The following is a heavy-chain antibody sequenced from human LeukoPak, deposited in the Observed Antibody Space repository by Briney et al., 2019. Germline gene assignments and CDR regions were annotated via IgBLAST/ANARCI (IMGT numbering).Heavy chain of an antibody. J-gene: IGHJ4*02. CDR3: ARGSKYNIWTGFIVGAMDDFDY. Sequence: ASVKVSCKASGYTFTGYYMHWVRQAPGQGLEWMGWINPNSGSTNYAQKFQGRVTMTRDTSISTAYMELSRLRSDDTAVYYCARGSKYNIWTGFIVGAMDDFDYWGQGTLVTVSS. CDR1: GYTFTGYY. CDR2: INPNSGST. D-gene: IGHD3-9*01. V-gene: IGHV1-2*02.